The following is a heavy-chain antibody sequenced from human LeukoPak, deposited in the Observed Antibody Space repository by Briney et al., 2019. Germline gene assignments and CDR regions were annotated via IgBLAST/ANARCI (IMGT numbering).Heavy chain of an antibody. CDR1: GSSISSGSYY. V-gene: IGHV4-39*01. J-gene: IGHJ4*02. D-gene: IGHD2-2*01. CDR2: IYYSGST. Sequence: SETLSLTCTVSGSSISSGSYYWGWIRQPPGKGLEWIGSIYYSGSTYYNPSLKSRVTISVDTSKNQFSLKLSSVTAADTAVYYCAMDQTQGDYWGQGTLVTVSS. CDR3: AMDQTQGDY.